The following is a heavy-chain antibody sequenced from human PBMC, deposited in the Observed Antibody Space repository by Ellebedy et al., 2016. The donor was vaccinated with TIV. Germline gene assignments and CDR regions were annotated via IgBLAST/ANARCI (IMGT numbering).Heavy chain of an antibody. CDR2: ISGSGGST. CDR1: GFTFSSYA. V-gene: IGHV3-23*01. D-gene: IGHD7-27*01. CDR3: AKGELTGDDY. J-gene: IGHJ4*02. Sequence: GESLKISXAASGFTFSSYAMSWVRQAPGKGLEWVSAISGSGGSTYYADSVKGRFTISRDNSKNTLYLQMNSLRAEDTAVYYCAKGELTGDDYWGQGTLVTVSS.